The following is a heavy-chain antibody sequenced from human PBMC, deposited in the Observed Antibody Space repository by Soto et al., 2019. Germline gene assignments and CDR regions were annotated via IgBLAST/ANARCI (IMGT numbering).Heavy chain of an antibody. Sequence: ASVKVSCTASGGTYSIYAISWVRQAPGQGLEWMGGIIPIFGTANYAQKFQGRVTITADESTSTAYMELSSLRSEDTAVYYCARVGASWGATTRGKWFDPWGQGTLVTVSS. J-gene: IGHJ5*02. CDR2: IIPIFGTA. CDR3: ARVGASWGATTRGKWFDP. CDR1: GGTYSIYA. V-gene: IGHV1-69*13. D-gene: IGHD1-26*01.